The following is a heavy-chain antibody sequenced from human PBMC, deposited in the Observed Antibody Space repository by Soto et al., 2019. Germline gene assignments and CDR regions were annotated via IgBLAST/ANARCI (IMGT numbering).Heavy chain of an antibody. CDR1: GFTFSSYS. D-gene: IGHD2-2*01. CDR2: ISSSSIYI. Sequence: EESLRISCSASGFTFSSYSMNWVRQAPGEGLEWVSSISSSSIYIYYADSVKGRFTISRDNAKNSLYLQMNSLRAEDTAVYYCAKGLVPAARGYGMDVWGQGTTVTVSS. V-gene: IGHV3-21*04. CDR3: AKGLVPAARGYGMDV. J-gene: IGHJ6*02.